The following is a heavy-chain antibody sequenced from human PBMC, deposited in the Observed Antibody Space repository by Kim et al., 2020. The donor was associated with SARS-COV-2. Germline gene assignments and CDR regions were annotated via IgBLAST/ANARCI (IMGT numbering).Heavy chain of an antibody. D-gene: IGHD3-10*01. CDR1: GFTVSSNY. CDR2: IYSGGST. CDR3: ARDLGFGESERDY. J-gene: IGHJ4*02. V-gene: IGHV3-53*01. Sequence: GGSLRLSCAASGFTVSSNYMSWVRQAPGKGLEWVSVIYSGGSTYYADSVKGRFTISRDNSKNTLYLQMNSLRAEDTAVYYCARDLGFGESERDYWGQGTLVTVSS.